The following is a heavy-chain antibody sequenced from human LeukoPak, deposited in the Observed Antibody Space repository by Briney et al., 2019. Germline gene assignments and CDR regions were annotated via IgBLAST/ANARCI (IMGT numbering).Heavy chain of an antibody. J-gene: IGHJ4*02. CDR2: ISSSSISTI. Sequence: GGSLRLSCAASGFAFSSYNMNWVRQAPGKGLEWVSFISSSSISTIYYADSVKGRFTISRDNAKNSLYLQMNSLRAEDTAVYYCASGSRDGYNYRFDYWAREPRSPSPQ. CDR3: ASGSRDGYNYRFDY. V-gene: IGHV3-48*04. D-gene: IGHD5-24*01. CDR1: GFAFSSYN.